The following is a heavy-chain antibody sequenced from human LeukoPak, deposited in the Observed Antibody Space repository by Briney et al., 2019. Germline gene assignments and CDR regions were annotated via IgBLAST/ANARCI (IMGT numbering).Heavy chain of an antibody. Sequence: SETLSLTCTVSGGSISSYYWSWIRQPPGKGLEWIGYIYYSGSTNYNPSLKSRVTISVDTSKNQFSLKLSSVTAADTAVYYCARAGPYRSSWSPFDYWGQGTLVPVSS. J-gene: IGHJ4*02. CDR1: GGSISSYY. CDR2: IYYSGST. V-gene: IGHV4-59*01. CDR3: ARAGPYRSSWSPFDY. D-gene: IGHD6-13*01.